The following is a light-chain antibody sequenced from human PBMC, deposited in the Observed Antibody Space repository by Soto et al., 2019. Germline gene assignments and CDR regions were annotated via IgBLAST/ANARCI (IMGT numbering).Light chain of an antibody. CDR3: AACDDRLSDYG. CDR2: RNN. Sequence: QSVLTQPPSASGTPGQRVTISCSGGISNIGSNPVYWHQHLPGTAPKLLVYRNNQRPSGVPDRFSDSKSGTSAFLAISGLRSEDEADYYCAACDDRLSDYGFGTGTKVTIL. V-gene: IGLV1-47*01. J-gene: IGLJ1*01. CDR1: ISNIGSNP.